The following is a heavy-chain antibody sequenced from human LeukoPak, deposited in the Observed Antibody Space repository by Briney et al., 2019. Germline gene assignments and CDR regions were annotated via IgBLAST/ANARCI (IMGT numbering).Heavy chain of an antibody. D-gene: IGHD3-22*01. CDR1: GGSISSHY. CDR2: IYYSGST. CDR3: ARHVRYYDSSGYFNY. Sequence: KPSETLSLTCTVSGGSISSHYWSWIRQPPGKGLEWIGYIYYSGSTNYNPSLRSRVTISVDTSKNQFSLKLSSVTAADTAVYYCARHVRYYDSSGYFNYWGQGTLVTVSS. J-gene: IGHJ4*02. V-gene: IGHV4-59*08.